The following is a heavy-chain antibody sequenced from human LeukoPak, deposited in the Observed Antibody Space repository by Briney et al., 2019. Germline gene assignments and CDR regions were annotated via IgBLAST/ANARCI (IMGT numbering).Heavy chain of an antibody. CDR2: IIPILGIA. V-gene: IGHV1-69*04. J-gene: IGHJ4*02. Sequence: ASVKVSCKASGGTFSSYAISWVRQAPGQGLEWMGRIIPILGIANYAQKFQGRVTITADKSTSTAYMELSSLRSEDTAVYYCAKDRRNYYGSGVDYWGQGTLVTVSS. D-gene: IGHD3-10*01. CDR3: AKDRRNYYGSGVDY. CDR1: GGTFSSYA.